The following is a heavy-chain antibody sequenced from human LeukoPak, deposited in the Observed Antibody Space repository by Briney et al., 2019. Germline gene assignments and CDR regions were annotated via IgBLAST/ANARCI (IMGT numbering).Heavy chain of an antibody. CDR1: GFSFSSYG. J-gene: IGHJ4*02. CDR3: GQDPSRIAAGRCDY. V-gene: IGHV3-23*01. D-gene: IGHD6-13*01. Sequence: GGSLRLSCAASGFSFSSYGMSWVRQAPGKGLEWVSGISHSGDSPYYADSVKGRFTISRDNSKNTLFLQMDSLRAEDTAAYYCGQDPSRIAAGRCDYWGQGTRVTVSS. CDR2: ISHSGDSP.